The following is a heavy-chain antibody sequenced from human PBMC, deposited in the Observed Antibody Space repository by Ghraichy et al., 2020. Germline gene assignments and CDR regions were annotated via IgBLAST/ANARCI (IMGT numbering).Heavy chain of an antibody. CDR2: ISSGSSYT. J-gene: IGHJ4*02. V-gene: IGHV3-11*06. D-gene: IGHD2-8*02. CDR1: GFTFSDYY. CDR3: ARYRPGGLGYFDY. Sequence: GGSLRLSCAASGFTFSDYYMNWIRQAPGKGLEWISYISSGSSYTKYADSVMGRFTISRDNAKNSLSLQLNSLRAEDTAVYYCARYRPGGLGYFDYWGQGTLVTVSS.